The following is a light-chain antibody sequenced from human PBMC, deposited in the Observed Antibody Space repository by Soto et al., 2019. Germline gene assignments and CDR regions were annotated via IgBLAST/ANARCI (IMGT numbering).Light chain of an antibody. Sequence: EIVMTQSPATLSVSPGERATLSCRASQSVSSNLAWYQQKPGQAPRLLIYGASTRATGIPARFSGSGSGTEFTLTISSLQSEDFAVYYCHQYNNWPPWTFAQGTKVDIK. CDR3: HQYNNWPPWT. CDR1: QSVSSN. CDR2: GAS. V-gene: IGKV3-15*01. J-gene: IGKJ1*01.